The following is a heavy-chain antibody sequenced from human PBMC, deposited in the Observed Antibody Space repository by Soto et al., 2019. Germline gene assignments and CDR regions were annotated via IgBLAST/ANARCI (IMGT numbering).Heavy chain of an antibody. CDR3: ARSAGSGYSTRYGMDV. Sequence: QVQLVQSGAEVKKPGASVKVSCKASGYTFTSYGISWVRQAPGQGLEWMGWISAYNGNTNYAQKLQGRVTMTTDTSTSTAYMELMSLRSDDTAVYYCARSAGSGYSTRYGMDVWGQGTTVTVSS. J-gene: IGHJ6*02. V-gene: IGHV1-18*04. CDR2: ISAYNGNT. D-gene: IGHD3-3*01. CDR1: GYTFTSYG.